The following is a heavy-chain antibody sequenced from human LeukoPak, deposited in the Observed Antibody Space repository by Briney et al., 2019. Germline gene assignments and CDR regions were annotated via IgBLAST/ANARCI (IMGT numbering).Heavy chain of an antibody. D-gene: IGHD3-22*01. CDR2: IYYSGST. J-gene: IGHJ4*02. Sequence: SETLSLTCTVSGGSISSSRYYWGWIRQPPGKGLEWIGSIYYSGSTYYNPSLKSRVTISVDTSRNQFSLKLSSVTAADTAVYYCARDSGGWDYYDSSAPLLTFDYWGQGTLVTVSS. CDR3: ARDSGGWDYYDSSAPLLTFDY. CDR1: GGSISSSRYY. V-gene: IGHV4-39*02.